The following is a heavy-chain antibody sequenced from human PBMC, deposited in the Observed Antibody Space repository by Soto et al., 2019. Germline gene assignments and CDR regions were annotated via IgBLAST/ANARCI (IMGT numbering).Heavy chain of an antibody. J-gene: IGHJ6*02. CDR3: ARQKQQWLDDYYYYYGMDV. V-gene: IGHV5-51*01. Sequence: PGESLKISCKGSGYSFTSYWIGWVRQMPWKGLEWMGIIYPGDSDTRYSPSFQGQVTISADKSLSTAYLQWSSLKASDTAMYYCARQKQQWLDDYYYYYGMDVWDQGTTVTVS. CDR2: IYPGDSDT. D-gene: IGHD6-19*01. CDR1: GYSFTSYW.